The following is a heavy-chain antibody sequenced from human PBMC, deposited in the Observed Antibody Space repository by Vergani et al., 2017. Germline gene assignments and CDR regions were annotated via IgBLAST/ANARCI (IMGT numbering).Heavy chain of an antibody. Sequence: QVQLVQSGAEVKKPGSSVKVSCKASGGTFSSYAISWVRQAPGQGLEWMGRIIPILGIANYAQKFQGRVTITADKSTSTAYMELSSLRSEDTAVYYWAIVSNYDLWSGYYPLYYWGQGTLVTVSS. J-gene: IGHJ4*02. V-gene: IGHV1-69*04. CDR3: AIVSNYDLWSGYYPLYY. CDR1: GGTFSSYA. D-gene: IGHD3-3*01. CDR2: IIPILGIA.